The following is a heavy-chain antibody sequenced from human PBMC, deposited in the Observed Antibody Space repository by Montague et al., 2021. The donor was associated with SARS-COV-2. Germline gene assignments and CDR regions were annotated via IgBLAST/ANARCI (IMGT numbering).Heavy chain of an antibody. V-gene: IGHV4-59*13. CDR2: IYYSGSVTT. CDR1: GGSINNYY. J-gene: IGHJ2*01. Sequence: SETRSLTCSVSGGSINNYYWGWVRQSPGKGLEWIGYIYYSGSVTTSYNPSLKSRVSISVDTSENQFSLKLTSVTAADTAVYYCARRGGGEVFARFMYWYFDVRSRGSLVTVSS. CDR3: ARRGGGEVFARFMYWYFDV. D-gene: IGHD2-21*01.